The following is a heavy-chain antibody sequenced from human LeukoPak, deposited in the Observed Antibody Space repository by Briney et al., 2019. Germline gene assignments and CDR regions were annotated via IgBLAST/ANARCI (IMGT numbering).Heavy chain of an antibody. CDR2: ISSSSSYI. D-gene: IGHD6-6*01. V-gene: IGHV3-21*01. CDR1: GFTFSSYS. Sequence: PGGSLRLSCAASGFTFSSYSMNWVRQAPGKGLEWVSSISSSSSYIYYADSVKGRFTISRDNAKNSLYLQMNSLRAEDTAVYYCARDSSFRAYSSSSPERPNWFDPWGQGTLVTVSS. CDR3: ARDSSFRAYSSSSPERPNWFDP. J-gene: IGHJ5*02.